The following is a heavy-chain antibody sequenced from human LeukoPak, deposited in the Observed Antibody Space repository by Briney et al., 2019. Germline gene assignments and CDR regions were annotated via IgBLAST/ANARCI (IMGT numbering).Heavy chain of an antibody. CDR3: ARDPTPDYDSSGYYYYYYGMDV. D-gene: IGHD3-22*01. V-gene: IGHV3-48*02. Sequence: GGSLRLSCAASGFTFSSYSMNWVRQAPGRGLEWVSYISSSSSTIYYADSVKGRFTISRDNAKNSLYLQMNSLRDEDTAVYYCARDPTPDYDSSGYYYYYYGMDVWGQGTTVTVSS. CDR1: GFTFSSYS. CDR2: ISSSSSTI. J-gene: IGHJ6*02.